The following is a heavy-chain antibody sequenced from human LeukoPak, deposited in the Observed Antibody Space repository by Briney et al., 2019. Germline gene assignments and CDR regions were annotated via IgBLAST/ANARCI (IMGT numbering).Heavy chain of an antibody. J-gene: IGHJ4*02. CDR1: GLTFSSYA. V-gene: IGHV3-23*01. D-gene: IGHD6-19*01. CDR3: AKRRALAGERYFDY. Sequence: GGSLRLSCAASGLTFSSYAMSWVRQAPGKGPEWVSGISAGGGSTYYADSVKGRFTISRDNSKNTLYLQMNSLRAEDTAVYYCAKRRALAGERYFDYWGQGTLVTVSS. CDR2: ISAGGGST.